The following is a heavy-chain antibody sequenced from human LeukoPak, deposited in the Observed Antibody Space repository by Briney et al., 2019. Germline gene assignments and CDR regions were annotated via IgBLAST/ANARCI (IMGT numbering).Heavy chain of an antibody. Sequence: PSETLSLTCTVSGGSISSYYWSWIRQPPGKGLEWIGYIYYSGSTNYNPSLKSRVTISVDTSKNQFSLRLSSVTAADTAVYYCAREYSGYDSRGVRYYFDYWGQGTLVTVSS. J-gene: IGHJ4*02. CDR2: IYYSGST. D-gene: IGHD5-12*01. CDR3: AREYSGYDSRGVRYYFDY. CDR1: GGSISSYY. V-gene: IGHV4-59*01.